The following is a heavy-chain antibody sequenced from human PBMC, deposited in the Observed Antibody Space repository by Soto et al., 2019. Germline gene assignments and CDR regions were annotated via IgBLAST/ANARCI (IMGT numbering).Heavy chain of an antibody. V-gene: IGHV3-30-3*01. Sequence: QVQLVESGGGVVQPGRSLRLACAASGFTFSSYAMHWVRQAPGKGLEWVAVISYDGSNKYYADSVKGRFTISRDNSKNTLYLQMNSLRAEDTAVYYCARVYSSGWYGAYYFDYWGQGTLVTVSS. CDR2: ISYDGSNK. CDR1: GFTFSSYA. J-gene: IGHJ4*02. CDR3: ARVYSSGWYGAYYFDY. D-gene: IGHD6-19*01.